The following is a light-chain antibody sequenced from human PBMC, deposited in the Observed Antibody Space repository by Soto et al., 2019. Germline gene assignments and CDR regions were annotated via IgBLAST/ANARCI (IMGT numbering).Light chain of an antibody. CDR1: QSVTSNF. CDR2: GAS. J-gene: IGKJ2*01. V-gene: IGKV3-20*01. CDR3: QQYGRSPLMYT. Sequence: EIVLTQSPGTLSLSPGERATLSCRASQSVTSNFLAWYQQKPGQAPRLLIYGASTRAAGVPDRFSGSGSGTDFTLTITRLEPEDFAVYYCQQYGRSPLMYTFGQGTEV.